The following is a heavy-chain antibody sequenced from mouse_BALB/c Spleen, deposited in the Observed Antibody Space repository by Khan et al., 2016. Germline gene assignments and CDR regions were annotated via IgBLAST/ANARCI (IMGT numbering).Heavy chain of an antibody. CDR2: IKTYTGDP. J-gene: IGHJ3*01. Sequence: QIQLVQSGPELKKPGETVRISCKASGYTFTNYGMNWVKQATGKGLKWMGWIKTYTGDPTYADDFKGRFAFSLETSASTAYLQINNHKNEDTATYFCAGPDYGSSRGFAYWGQGTLVTVSA. D-gene: IGHD1-1*01. CDR3: AGPDYGSSRGFAY. V-gene: IGHV9-3-1*01. CDR1: GYTFTNYG.